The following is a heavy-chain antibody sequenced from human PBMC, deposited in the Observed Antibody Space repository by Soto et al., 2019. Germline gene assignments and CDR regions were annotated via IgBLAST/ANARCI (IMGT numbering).Heavy chain of an antibody. Sequence: GGSLRLSCAASGFTFDDYTMHWVRQAPGKGLEWVSLISWDGGSTYYADSVKGRFTISRDNSKNSLYLQMNSLRTEDTALYYCAKDPDPSTIQLWFTPWFDPWGQGTLVTVSS. CDR2: ISWDGGST. CDR3: AKDPDPSTIQLWFTPWFDP. D-gene: IGHD5-18*01. V-gene: IGHV3-43*01. J-gene: IGHJ5*02. CDR1: GFTFDDYT.